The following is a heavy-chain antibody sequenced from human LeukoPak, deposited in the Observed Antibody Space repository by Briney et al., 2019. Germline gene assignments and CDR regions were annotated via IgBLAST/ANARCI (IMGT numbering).Heavy chain of an antibody. CDR3: ARSKIVVVVAATGHAFDI. V-gene: IGHV4-39*01. Sequence: SETLSLTCTVSGGSISSSSYYWGWIRQPPGKGLEWIGSIYYSGSTYYNPSLKSRVTISVDTSKNQFSLKLSSVTAADTAVYYCARSKIVVVVAATGHAFDIWGQGTMVTVSS. J-gene: IGHJ3*02. CDR1: GGSISSSSYY. D-gene: IGHD2-15*01. CDR2: IYYSGST.